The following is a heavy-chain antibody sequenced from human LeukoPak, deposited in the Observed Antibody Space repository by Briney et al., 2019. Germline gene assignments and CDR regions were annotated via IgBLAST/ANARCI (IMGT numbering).Heavy chain of an antibody. CDR1: GDSVSSHSVA. J-gene: IGHJ4*02. Sequence: SQTLSLTCAISGDSVSSHSVAWNWIRQSPSSGLEWLGRTYYRSKWYYDYAISVKSRISINPDTSKNQFSLQLNSVTPEDTAVYYCAREGSGTGSDFWGQGTLVTVSS. CDR3: AREGSGTGSDF. CDR2: TYYRSKWYY. V-gene: IGHV6-1*01. D-gene: IGHD3-3*01.